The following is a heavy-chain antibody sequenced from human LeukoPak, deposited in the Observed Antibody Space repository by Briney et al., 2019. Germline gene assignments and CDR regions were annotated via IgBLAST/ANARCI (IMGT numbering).Heavy chain of an antibody. D-gene: IGHD2-15*01. V-gene: IGHV3-74*01. CDR1: EFTISRYW. Sequence: GGSLRLSCAASEFTISRYWMHWVRQAPGKGLVWVSNINNDGSITTYADSVKGRFTISRDNVKNTLFLQMNSLGAEHPALYYCARGWHTTPRSGFDIWGLGTMVTVSS. CDR2: INNDGSIT. CDR3: ARGWHTTPRSGFDI. J-gene: IGHJ3*02.